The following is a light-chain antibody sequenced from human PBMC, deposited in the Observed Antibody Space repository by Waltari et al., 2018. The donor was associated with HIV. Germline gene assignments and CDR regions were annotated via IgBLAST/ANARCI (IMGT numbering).Light chain of an antibody. V-gene: IGKV1-39*01. CDR2: GAS. J-gene: IGKJ2*01. Sequence: DIQMTQSPPHLSASVGDRFTILCRASQSIGNYLNWYVHKPGTAPKLLIYGASSLQSGVPSRFSGSGSGTDFALTISSLQPEDFATYYCQQSHLTPTAFGQGTKLEI. CDR3: QQSHLTPTA. CDR1: QSIGNY.